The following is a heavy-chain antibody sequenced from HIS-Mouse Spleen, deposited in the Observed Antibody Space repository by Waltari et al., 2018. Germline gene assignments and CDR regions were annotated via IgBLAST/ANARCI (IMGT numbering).Heavy chain of an antibody. CDR3: AREIPYSSSWYDWYFDL. CDR1: GCSISSSSYS. D-gene: IGHD6-13*01. Sequence: QLQLQESGPGLVKPSETLSLTCTVPGCSISSSSYSWGWIRQPPGKGLEWIGSIYYSGSTYYNPSLKSRVTISVDTSKNQFSLKLSSVTAADTAVYYCAREIPYSSSWYDWYFDLWGRGTLVTVSS. CDR2: IYYSGST. V-gene: IGHV4-39*07. J-gene: IGHJ2*01.